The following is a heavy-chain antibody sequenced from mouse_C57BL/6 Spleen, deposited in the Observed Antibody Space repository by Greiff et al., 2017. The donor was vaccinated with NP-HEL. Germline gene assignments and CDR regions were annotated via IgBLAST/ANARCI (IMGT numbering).Heavy chain of an antibody. J-gene: IGHJ2*01. CDR3: TSGDYDDDGLYFDY. CDR1: GYTFTDYE. V-gene: IGHV1-15*01. CDR2: IDPETGGT. D-gene: IGHD2-4*01. Sequence: VQLQQSGAELVRPGASVTLSCKASGYTFTDYEMHWVKQTPVHGLEWIGAIDPETGGTAYNQKFRGKAILTADKSSSTAYMELRSLTSADSAVYYCTSGDYDDDGLYFDYWGQGTTLTVSS.